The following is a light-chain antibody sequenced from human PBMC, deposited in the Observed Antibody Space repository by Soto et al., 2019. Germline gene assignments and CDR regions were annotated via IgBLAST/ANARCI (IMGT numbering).Light chain of an antibody. CDR2: AAS. V-gene: IGKV3-20*01. J-gene: IGKJ5*01. Sequence: EIVLTQSPDTLSLSPGERATLFCRASQTLIINSLAWYQQKPGQAPRLLISAASTRDTGIPDRFNGSGSGTDFALTISRLEPEDFAVYYCQQYGSSPRTFGQVTRLEIK. CDR1: QTLIINS. CDR3: QQYGSSPRT.